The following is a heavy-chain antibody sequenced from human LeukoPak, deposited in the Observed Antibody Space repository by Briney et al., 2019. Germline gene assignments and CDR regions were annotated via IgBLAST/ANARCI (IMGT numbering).Heavy chain of an antibody. Sequence: GRSLRLSCAASGFTFSSYAMHWVRQAPGKGLEWVAVISYDGSNKYYADSVKGRFTIPRDNSKNTLYLQMNSLRAEDTAVYYCARDRYSSSWYEADYWGQGTLVTVSS. CDR2: ISYDGSNK. CDR1: GFTFSSYA. J-gene: IGHJ4*02. CDR3: ARDRYSSSWYEADY. V-gene: IGHV3-30*04. D-gene: IGHD6-13*01.